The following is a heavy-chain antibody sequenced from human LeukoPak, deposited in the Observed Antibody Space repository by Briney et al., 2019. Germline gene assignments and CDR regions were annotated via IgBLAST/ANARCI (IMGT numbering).Heavy chain of an antibody. D-gene: IGHD5-12*01. J-gene: IGHJ4*02. CDR1: GGSISSYY. Sequence: SETLSLTCTVSGGSISSYYWSWIRQPPGKGLEWVGYIYYSGSTNYNPSLKSRATISVDTSKNQFSLKLSSVTAADTAVYYCARKSGYGFHDYWGQGTLVTVSS. CDR2: IYYSGST. CDR3: ARKSGYGFHDY. V-gene: IGHV4-59*01.